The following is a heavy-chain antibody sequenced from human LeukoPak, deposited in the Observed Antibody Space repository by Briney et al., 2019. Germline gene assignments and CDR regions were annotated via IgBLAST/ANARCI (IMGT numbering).Heavy chain of an antibody. Sequence: GGSLRLSCAASGFTFSSYAMSWVRQAPGKGLEWVSAISGSGGSTYYTDSVKSRFTISRDNSKNTLYLQMNSLRAEDTAVYYCAKSGLPNAYYYYMDVWGKGTTVTVSS. CDR3: AKSGLPNAYYYYMDV. CDR1: GFTFSSYA. D-gene: IGHD5-12*01. V-gene: IGHV3-23*01. CDR2: ISGSGGST. J-gene: IGHJ6*03.